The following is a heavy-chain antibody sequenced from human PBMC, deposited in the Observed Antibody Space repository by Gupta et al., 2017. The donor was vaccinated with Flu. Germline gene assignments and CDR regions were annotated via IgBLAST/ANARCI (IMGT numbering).Heavy chain of an antibody. V-gene: IGHV3-21*02. J-gene: IGHJ6*02. CDR3: ARDYDSTSYYGLDV. CDR1: GFSFSDYT. Sequence: VQLVESGGGLVEPGGSLRLSCAASGFSFSDYTIRWCRQAPGKGLEWISSINSDSVYIYYADSVRGRFTISRDNAEDSLCLQMKSLGAEDTAIYYCARDYDSTSYYGLDVWGRGTAVTVSS. D-gene: IGHD3-22*01. CDR2: INSDSVYI.